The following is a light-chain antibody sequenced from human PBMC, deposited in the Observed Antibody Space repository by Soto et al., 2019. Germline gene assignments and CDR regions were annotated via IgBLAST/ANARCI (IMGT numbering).Light chain of an antibody. CDR2: EVS. Sequence: QSALTQPPSASGSPGQSVTISCTGTSSDVGDYNYVSWYQQHPGKAPKLMIYEVSKRPSGVPDRFSGSKSGNTASLTVSGLHAEYEADYYCSSYAGSNNWVFGGGTKLTVL. J-gene: IGLJ3*02. V-gene: IGLV2-8*01. CDR1: SSDVGDYNY. CDR3: SSYAGSNNWV.